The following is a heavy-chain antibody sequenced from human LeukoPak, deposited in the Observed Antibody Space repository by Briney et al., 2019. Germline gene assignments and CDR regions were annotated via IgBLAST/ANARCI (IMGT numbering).Heavy chain of an antibody. CDR2: IWYDGSNK. CDR1: GFTFSSYG. V-gene: IGHV3-33*01. Sequence: PGGSLRLSCAASGFTFSSYGMHWVRQAPGKGLEWVAVIWYDGSNKYYADSVKGRFTISRDNSKSTLYLQMNSLRAEDTAVYYCARVSSSSVDYFDYWGQGTLVTASS. D-gene: IGHD6-6*01. J-gene: IGHJ4*02. CDR3: ARVSSSSVDYFDY.